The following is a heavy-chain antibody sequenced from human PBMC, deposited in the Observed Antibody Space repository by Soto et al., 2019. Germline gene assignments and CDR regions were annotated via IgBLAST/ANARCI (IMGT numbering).Heavy chain of an antibody. Sequence: GESLKISYKGSGYSFTSYWIGWVRQMPGKGLEWMGIIYPGDSDTSYSPSFQGQVTISADKSISTAYLQWSSLKASDTAMYYCARHSLDSSSPALYGMDVWGQGTTVTVSS. CDR3: ARHSLDSSSPALYGMDV. CDR1: GYSFTSYW. V-gene: IGHV5-51*01. J-gene: IGHJ6*02. CDR2: IYPGDSDT. D-gene: IGHD6-13*01.